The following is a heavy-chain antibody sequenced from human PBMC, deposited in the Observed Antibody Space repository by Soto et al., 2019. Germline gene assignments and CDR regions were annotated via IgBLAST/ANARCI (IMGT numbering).Heavy chain of an antibody. D-gene: IGHD3-3*01. CDR2: IIPIFGTA. CDR1: GGTFSSYA. J-gene: IGHJ6*02. Sequence: GASVKVSCKASGGTFSSYAISWARQAPGQGLEWMGGIIPIFGTANYAQKFQGRVTITADESTSTAYMELSSLRSEDTAVYYCASYILRFLEWSRDEYYYYGMDVWGQGTTVTVSS. CDR3: ASYILRFLEWSRDEYYYYGMDV. V-gene: IGHV1-69*13.